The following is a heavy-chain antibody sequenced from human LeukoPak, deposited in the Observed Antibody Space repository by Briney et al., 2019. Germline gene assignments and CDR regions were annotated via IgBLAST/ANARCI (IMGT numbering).Heavy chain of an antibody. J-gene: IGHJ4*02. CDR2: IYYSGST. CDR1: GGSIGSSSYY. D-gene: IGHD3-10*01. CDR3: ARLSLLWFGEPQDY. Sequence: SETLSLTCTVSGGSIGSSSYYWGWIRQPPGKGLEWIGSIYYSGSTYYNPSLKSRVTISVDTSKNQFSLKLSSVTAADTAVYYCARLSLLWFGEPQDYWGQGTLVTVSS. V-gene: IGHV4-39*01.